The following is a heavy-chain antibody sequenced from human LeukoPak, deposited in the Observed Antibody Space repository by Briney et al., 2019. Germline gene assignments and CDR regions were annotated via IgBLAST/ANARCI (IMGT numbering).Heavy chain of an antibody. CDR1: GFTVSSNF. CDR3: TRGGGGSFPHY. Sequence: GESLRLSCAASGFTVSSNFLSWVRQPPGKGLEWVSDIYSGGSTYYADSVKGRFTISRDNSKNTLYLQMNSLRAEDTAVYYCTRGGGGSFPHYWGQGTLVTVSS. CDR2: IYSGGST. J-gene: IGHJ4*02. V-gene: IGHV3-53*01. D-gene: IGHD2-21*01.